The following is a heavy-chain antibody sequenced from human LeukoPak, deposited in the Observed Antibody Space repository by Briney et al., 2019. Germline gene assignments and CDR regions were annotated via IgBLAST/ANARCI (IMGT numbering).Heavy chain of an antibody. D-gene: IGHD4-17*01. Sequence: PGGSLRLSCAASGFTFDDYAVHWVRQAPGKSLEWVSGISWNSGSIGYADSVKGRFTISRDNAKNSLYLQMNSLRAEDTALYYCAKDMTYGDYGDYYYGMDVWGQGTTVTVSS. CDR3: AKDMTYGDYGDYYYGMDV. CDR1: GFTFDDYA. CDR2: ISWNSGSI. V-gene: IGHV3-9*01. J-gene: IGHJ6*02.